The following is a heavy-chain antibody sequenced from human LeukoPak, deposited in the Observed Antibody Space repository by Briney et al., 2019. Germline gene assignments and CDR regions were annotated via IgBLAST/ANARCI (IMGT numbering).Heavy chain of an antibody. CDR2: IKQDGSEK. CDR3: ARDTAQDYYYYYGMDV. D-gene: IGHD5-18*01. Sequence: GGSLRLSCAATGFTFNIYWMSWVRQAPGKGLEWVANIKQDGSEKYYVDSVKGRFTISRDNAKNSLYLQMNSLRAEDTAVYYCARDTAQDYYYYYGMDVWGQGTTVTVPS. CDR1: GFTFNIYW. V-gene: IGHV3-7*01. J-gene: IGHJ6*02.